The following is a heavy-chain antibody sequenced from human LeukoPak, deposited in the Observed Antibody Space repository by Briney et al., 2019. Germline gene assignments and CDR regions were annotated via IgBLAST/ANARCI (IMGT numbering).Heavy chain of an antibody. V-gene: IGHV3-53*01. J-gene: IGHJ3*02. D-gene: IGHD1-26*01. CDR1: GFTFSTYN. Sequence: GGSLRLSCAASGFTFSTYNMNWVRQAPGKGLEWVSIIYSGGSTFYADSVKGRFTISRDNSKNTLYLQMNSLRAEDTAVYYCARGGSYLSAFDIWGQGTMVTVSS. CDR2: IYSGGST. CDR3: ARGGSYLSAFDI.